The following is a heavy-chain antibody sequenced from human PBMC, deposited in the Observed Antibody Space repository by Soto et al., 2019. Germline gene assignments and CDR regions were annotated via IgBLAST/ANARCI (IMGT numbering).Heavy chain of an antibody. CDR1: GFSLSSTRMA. D-gene: IGHD6-19*01. CDR3: AHIVVAGLGYYFDY. V-gene: IGHV2-5*02. J-gene: IGHJ4*02. CDR2: IYWDDDK. Sequence: SAPTLGNPTQTLTLTCTFSGFSLSSTRMAVGWIRQPPGKALEWLALIYWDDDKRYSPFLKSRLTITKDTSKNQVVLTMSNMDPVDTARYYCAHIVVAGLGYYFDYWGQGTLVTVSS.